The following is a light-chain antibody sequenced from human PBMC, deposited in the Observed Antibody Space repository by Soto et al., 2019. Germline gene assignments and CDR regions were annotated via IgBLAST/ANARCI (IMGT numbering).Light chain of an antibody. V-gene: IGLV2-14*01. J-gene: IGLJ2*01. CDR3: SSYTSSSTHVV. Sequence: QSVLTQPASVSGSPGQSITISCTGTSSDVGSYNYVSWYQQHPGKAPKLMISEVSNRPSGVSNRFSGSKSGNTASLTISGLQAEDEDDYYCSSYTSSSTHVVFRGGTKLTVL. CDR2: EVS. CDR1: SSDVGSYNY.